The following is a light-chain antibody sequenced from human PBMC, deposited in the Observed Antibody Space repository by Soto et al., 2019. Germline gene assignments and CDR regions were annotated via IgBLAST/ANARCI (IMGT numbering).Light chain of an antibody. J-gene: IGLJ1*01. CDR3: SSYTSSSTV. CDR1: SSDVGGYNY. V-gene: IGLV2-14*01. CDR2: EVS. Sequence: QSALTQPASVSGSPGQSITLSCTGTSSDVGGYNYVYWYQQHPGKAPKLMIYEVSNRPSGVSNRFSGSKSGNTASLTISGLQSEDEADYYCSSYTSSSTVFGTGTKLTVL.